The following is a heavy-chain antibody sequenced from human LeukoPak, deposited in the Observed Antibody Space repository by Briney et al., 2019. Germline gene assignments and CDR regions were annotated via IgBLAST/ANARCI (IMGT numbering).Heavy chain of an antibody. J-gene: IGHJ4*02. V-gene: IGHV1-69*02. CDR2: IIPILGIA. Sequence: SVKVSCKASGGTFSSYTISWVRQAPGQGLEWMGRIIPILGIANYAQKFQGRVTITADKSTSTAYMELSSLRSEDTAVYYCARASRVGATRVVLDYWGQGTLVTVSS. D-gene: IGHD1-26*01. CDR3: ARASRVGATRVVLDY. CDR1: GGTFSSYT.